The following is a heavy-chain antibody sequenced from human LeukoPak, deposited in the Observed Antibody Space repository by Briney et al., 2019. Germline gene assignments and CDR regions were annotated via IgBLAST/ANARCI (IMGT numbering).Heavy chain of an antibody. CDR2: IYYSGST. Sequence: PSETLSLTCIVSGGSISSGSYYWGWIRQPPGKGLEWIGSIYYSGSTYYNPSLKSRITVSLDTSKNQLSLKLSSVTAADTAVYYCARNKTFEVVNFFDYWGQGTLVTVSS. D-gene: IGHD3-3*01. J-gene: IGHJ4*02. CDR3: ARNKTFEVVNFFDY. V-gene: IGHV4-39*07. CDR1: GGSISSGSYY.